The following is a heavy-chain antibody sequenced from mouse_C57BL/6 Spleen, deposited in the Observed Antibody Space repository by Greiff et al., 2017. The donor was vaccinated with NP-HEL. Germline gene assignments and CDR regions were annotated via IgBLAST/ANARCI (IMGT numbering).Heavy chain of an antibody. Sequence: VQLQESGAELVKPGASVKLSCKASGYTFTEYNINWVKQRSGQGLEWIGWFYPGSDSIKYNEKFKDKATLTADKSSSTVYMELSRLTSEDSAVYFCARHEGYDYVLDYWGQGTTLTVSS. D-gene: IGHD2-4*01. V-gene: IGHV1-62-2*01. J-gene: IGHJ2*01. CDR1: GYTFTEYN. CDR3: ARHEGYDYVLDY. CDR2: FYPGSDSI.